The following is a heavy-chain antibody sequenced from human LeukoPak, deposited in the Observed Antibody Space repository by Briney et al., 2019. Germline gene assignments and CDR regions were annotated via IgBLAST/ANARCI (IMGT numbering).Heavy chain of an antibody. D-gene: IGHD3-10*01. J-gene: IGHJ4*02. CDR2: IYHSGST. CDR1: GGSISSGGYS. V-gene: IGHV4-30-2*01. CDR3: ATKGRGSGSYPSEPFDY. Sequence: SQTLSLTCAVSGGSISSGGYSWSLIRQPPGKGLEWIGYIYHSGSTYYNPSLKSRVTISVDRSKNQFSLKLSSVTAADTAVYYCATKGRGSGSYPSEPFDYWGQGTLVTVSS.